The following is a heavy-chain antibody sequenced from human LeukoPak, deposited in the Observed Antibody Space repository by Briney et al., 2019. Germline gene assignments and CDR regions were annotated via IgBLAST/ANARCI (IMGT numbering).Heavy chain of an antibody. Sequence: ASVKVSCKASGYTFTSYGISWVRQAPGQGLEWMGWISAYNGNTNYAQKLQGRVTMTTDTSTSTAYMELRSLRSDDPAVYYCARFVDQVVVPAAHPDQGDFDYWGQGTLVTVSS. CDR3: ARFVDQVVVPAAHPDQGDFDY. D-gene: IGHD2-2*01. J-gene: IGHJ4*02. CDR2: ISAYNGNT. V-gene: IGHV1-18*01. CDR1: GYTFTSYG.